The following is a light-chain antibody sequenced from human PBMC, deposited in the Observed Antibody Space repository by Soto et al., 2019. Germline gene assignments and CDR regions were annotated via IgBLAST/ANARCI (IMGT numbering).Light chain of an antibody. CDR1: QTFSSH. CDR2: DAS. Sequence: EIVLTQSPATLSLSPGERATLSCRASQTFSSHLAWYQQKPGQAPRLLIYDASKRATGIPARFSGRGSGTAYTLTISSIEPDDFAVYYCQQRSNWPPVITFGQGTRLEIK. V-gene: IGKV3-11*01. J-gene: IGKJ5*01. CDR3: QQRSNWPPVIT.